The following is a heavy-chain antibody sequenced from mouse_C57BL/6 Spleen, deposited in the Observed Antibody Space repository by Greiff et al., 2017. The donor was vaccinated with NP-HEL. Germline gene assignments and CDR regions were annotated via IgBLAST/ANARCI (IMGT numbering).Heavy chain of an antibody. J-gene: IGHJ2*01. CDR3: ARDEDLGSWDY. CDR2: ISDGGSYT. V-gene: IGHV5-4*01. D-gene: IGHD4-1*01. CDR1: GFTFSSYA. Sequence: DVKLVESGGGLVKPGGSLKLSCAASGFTFSSYAMSWVRQTPEKRLEWVATISDGGSYTYYPDNVKGRFTISRDNAKNNLYLQMSHLKSEDTAMYYCARDEDLGSWDYWGQGTTLTVSS.